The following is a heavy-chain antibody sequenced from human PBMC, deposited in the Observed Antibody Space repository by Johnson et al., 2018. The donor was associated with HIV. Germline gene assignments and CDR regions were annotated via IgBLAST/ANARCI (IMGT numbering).Heavy chain of an antibody. V-gene: IGHV3-66*04. CDR1: GFTFSSYG. D-gene: IGHD3-22*01. J-gene: IGHJ3*02. Sequence: EVQLVESGGGLVQPGGSLRLSCAASGFTFSSYGMHWVRQAPGKGLEWVAVIYSGGSTYYADSVKGRFTISRDNSKNTLYLQMNSLRAEDTAVYYCAKHSSGYRDAFDIWGQGTMVTVSS. CDR2: IYSGGST. CDR3: AKHSSGYRDAFDI.